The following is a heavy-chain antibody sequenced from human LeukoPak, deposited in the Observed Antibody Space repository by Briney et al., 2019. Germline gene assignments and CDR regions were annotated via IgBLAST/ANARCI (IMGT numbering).Heavy chain of an antibody. CDR1: GFTFSSYA. V-gene: IGHV3-23*01. J-gene: IGHJ4*02. Sequence: GGSLRLSCAASGFTFSSYAMSWVRQAPGKGLEWVPAISGSGGSTYYADSVKGRFTISRDNSKNTLYLQMNSLRAEDTAVYYCAKAIAVAGTSLDYWGQGTLVTVSS. CDR3: AKAIAVAGTSLDY. D-gene: IGHD6-19*01. CDR2: ISGSGGST.